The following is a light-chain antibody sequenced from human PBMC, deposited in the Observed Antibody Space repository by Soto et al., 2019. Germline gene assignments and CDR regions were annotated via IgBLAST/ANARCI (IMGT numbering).Light chain of an antibody. CDR3: SSYTGTTVI. CDR2: EVN. J-gene: IGLJ2*01. CDR1: SSDVGGYDY. Sequence: QSVLTQPASVSGSPGQSITISCTGTSSDVGGYDYVSWYQLHPGKAPKLILFEVNNRPSGVSYRFSGSKSGNTASLTVSGLQAEDEAHYYCSSYTGTTVIFGGGTKLTVL. V-gene: IGLV2-14*01.